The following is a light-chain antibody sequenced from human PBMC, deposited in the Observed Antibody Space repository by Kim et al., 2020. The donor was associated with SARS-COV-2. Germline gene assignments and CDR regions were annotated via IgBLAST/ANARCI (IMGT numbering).Light chain of an antibody. Sequence: GDRVTITCRARQDISNHLAWYQQKPGEDPELLVYAASTLKIGVPSRFSGSGSGTEFTLTISSLQPEDFATYSCLQVYTFPRTFAQGTKVDIK. V-gene: IGKV1-6*01. J-gene: IGKJ1*01. CDR1: QDISNH. CDR2: AAS. CDR3: LQVYTFPRT.